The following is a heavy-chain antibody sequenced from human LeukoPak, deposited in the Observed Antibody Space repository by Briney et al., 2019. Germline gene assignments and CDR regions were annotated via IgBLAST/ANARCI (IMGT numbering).Heavy chain of an antibody. D-gene: IGHD6-19*01. CDR2: ISSSGSTI. CDR3: ARLGQWLVDWYFDL. Sequence: GGSLRLSCAASGFTFSSYWMNWVRQAPGKGLEWVSYISSSGSTIYYADSVKGRFTISRDNAKNSLYLQMNSLRAEDTAVYHCARLGQWLVDWYFDLWGRGTLVTVSS. V-gene: IGHV3-48*03. CDR1: GFTFSSYW. J-gene: IGHJ2*01.